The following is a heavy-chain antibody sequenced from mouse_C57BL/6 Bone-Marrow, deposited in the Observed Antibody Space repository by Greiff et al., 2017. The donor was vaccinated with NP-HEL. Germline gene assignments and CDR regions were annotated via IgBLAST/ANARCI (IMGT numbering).Heavy chain of an antibody. CDR2: IYPRSGNT. CDR1: GYTFTSYG. V-gene: IGHV1-81*01. D-gene: IGHD1-1*01. Sequence: QVQLQQSGAELARPGASVKLSCKASGYTFTSYGISWVKQRTGQGLEWIGEIYPRSGNTYYNEKFKGKATLTADKSSSTAYMELRSLTSEESAVFFCARLTTVVAPGYFDVCGTGTTVTVTA. CDR3: ARLTTVVAPGYFDV. J-gene: IGHJ1*03.